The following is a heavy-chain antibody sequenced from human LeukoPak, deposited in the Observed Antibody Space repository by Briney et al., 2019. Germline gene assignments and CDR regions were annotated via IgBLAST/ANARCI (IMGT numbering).Heavy chain of an antibody. V-gene: IGHV1-8*01. J-gene: IGHJ5*02. CDR3: ARWGDRGYNWFDP. CDR2: MNPNNGNT. D-gene: IGHD2-21*02. CDR1: GYSFTSYD. Sequence: ASVKVTCKASGYSFTSYDFNWVRQAPGQGLEWMGWMNPNNGNTDYAQKFQGRVTMTRNTAISTAYMELSSLRADDTAVYYCARWGDRGYNWFDPWGQGTLVTVSS.